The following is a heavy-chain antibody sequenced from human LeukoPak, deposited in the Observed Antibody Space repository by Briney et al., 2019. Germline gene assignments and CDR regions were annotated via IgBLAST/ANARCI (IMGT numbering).Heavy chain of an antibody. V-gene: IGHV3-23*01. CDR1: RFTFSSYA. CDR3: ARSPTAINGYFDP. CDR2: ISGGGGST. D-gene: IGHD2-2*01. J-gene: IGHJ5*02. Sequence: GGSLRLSCAASRFTFSSYAMSWVRQAPGKGLEWVSTISGGGGSTYYADSVKGRFTISRDSPKNTLYLQMNSLRADDTAVYYCARSPTAINGYFDPWGQGTPVTVSS.